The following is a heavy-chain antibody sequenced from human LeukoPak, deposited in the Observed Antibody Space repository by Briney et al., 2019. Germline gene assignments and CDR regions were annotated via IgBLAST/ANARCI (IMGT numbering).Heavy chain of an antibody. CDR3: ATGGYYFDY. V-gene: IGHV3-15*01. CDR1: GFTFSNAW. Sequence: GGSLRLSCAGSGFTFSNAWMNWVRQVPGKGLEWVGRIKSKPNGGTTDYAAPVKGRFSISRDDSKNTVYVQMNSLKTEDTAAYYCATGGYYFDYWGQGTLVTVSS. D-gene: IGHD3-16*01. J-gene: IGHJ4*02. CDR2: IKSKPNGGTT.